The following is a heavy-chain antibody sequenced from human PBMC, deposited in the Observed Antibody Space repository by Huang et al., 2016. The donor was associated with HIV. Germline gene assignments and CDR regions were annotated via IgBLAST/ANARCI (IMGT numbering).Heavy chain of an antibody. J-gene: IGHJ4*02. CDR3: AKDLTYTFGRHFDY. D-gene: IGHD3-3*01. CDR1: GFTFGSFG. V-gene: IGHV3-30*02. CDR2: IRYDGNNY. Sequence: QVQLVESGGGVVQPGGSLRLSCTASGFTFGSFGVHWVRQVPGKGLEWVAFIRYDGNNYYYADSVRGRFTISRDNSKDTLYLQMNRLRPDDSAVYYCAKDLTYTFGRHFDYWGRGTLVTVSS.